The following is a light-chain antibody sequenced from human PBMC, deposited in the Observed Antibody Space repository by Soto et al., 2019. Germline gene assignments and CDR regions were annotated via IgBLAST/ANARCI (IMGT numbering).Light chain of an antibody. CDR3: QQDNNWPPYT. CDR2: GAA. V-gene: IGKV3-15*01. CDR1: QSVSSN. Sequence: EIVMTQSPATLSVSPGERATLSCRASQSVSSNLAWYQQKPGQAPRLLIYGAATRATGIPARFSGSWSGTEFTLTLSSLQSEDFAFYYCQQDNNWPPYTFGQGTKLEIK. J-gene: IGKJ2*01.